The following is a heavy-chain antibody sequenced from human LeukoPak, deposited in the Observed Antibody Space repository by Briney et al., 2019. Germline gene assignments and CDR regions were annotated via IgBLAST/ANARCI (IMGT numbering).Heavy chain of an antibody. CDR3: ARHRYDSSGYYNFDY. CDR2: IYYSGST. Sequence: SETLSLTCTVSGGSISSYYWSWIRQPPGKGPEWIGYIYYSGSTKYNPALKSRATISVDTSKNQFSLKLSSVTAADTAVYYCARHRYDSSGYYNFDYWGQGTLVTVSS. CDR1: GGSISSYY. V-gene: IGHV4-59*08. J-gene: IGHJ4*02. D-gene: IGHD3-22*01.